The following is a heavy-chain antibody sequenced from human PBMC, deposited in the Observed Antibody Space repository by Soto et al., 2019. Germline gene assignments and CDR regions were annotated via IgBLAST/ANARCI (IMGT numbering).Heavy chain of an antibody. CDR1: GGSFSGYY. Sequence: SETLSLTCAVYGGSFSGYYWSWIRQPPGKGLEWIGYVYYTGSTYYNPSLMSRLTISVDTSKNQFSLKLTSVTAAETAVYYCVRTAREGAVAPHWFDRWGQGTQVTVSS. J-gene: IGHJ5*02. CDR2: VYYTGST. CDR3: VRTAREGAVAPHWFDR. D-gene: IGHD2-21*02. V-gene: IGHV4-34*01.